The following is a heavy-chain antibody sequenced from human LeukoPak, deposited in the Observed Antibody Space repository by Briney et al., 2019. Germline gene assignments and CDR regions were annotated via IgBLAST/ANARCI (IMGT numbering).Heavy chain of an antibody. CDR2: IYYSGST. Sequence: PSETLSLTCTVSGGSISSYYWSWIRQPPGKGLEWIGYIYYSGSTTYHPSPKSGVTTSVETSKNQFSLKQTSVPAADTAVDYCARAWRRMGNYYFDYWGQGTLVTVSS. V-gene: IGHV4-59*08. J-gene: IGHJ4*02. CDR1: GGSISSYY. D-gene: IGHD1-7*01. CDR3: ARAWRRMGNYYFDY.